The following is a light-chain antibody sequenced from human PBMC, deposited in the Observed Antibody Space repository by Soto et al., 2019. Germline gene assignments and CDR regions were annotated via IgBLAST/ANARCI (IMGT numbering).Light chain of an antibody. J-gene: IGLJ1*01. Sequence: LTQPASVSGSPGQAITISCTGTSSDVGLYDYVSWYQQHPGKAPQLMIYAVSNRPSGVSNRFSASKSGNTASLFISGLQAEEEADYYCSSYTSDSSYVFGSGTKVTAL. V-gene: IGLV2-14*01. CDR2: AVS. CDR1: SSDVGLYDY. CDR3: SSYTSDSSYV.